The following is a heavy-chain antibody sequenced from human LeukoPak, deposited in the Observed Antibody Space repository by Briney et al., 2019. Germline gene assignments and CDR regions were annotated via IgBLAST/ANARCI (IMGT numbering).Heavy chain of an antibody. CDR2: LYPGDSDT. V-gene: IGHV5-51*01. CDR1: GYSFTSYW. Sequence: GESLNVSCKDSGYSFTSYWSGWVRQIHGKGLEWMGILYPGDSDTRYSPSFQDQFTISADKSIRTAYLQWSSLKASDTAMYYCARHRAIGVRGVPWVGPNWFDPWGEGTLVSVSS. J-gene: IGHJ5*02. CDR3: ARHRAIGVRGVPWVGPNWFDP. D-gene: IGHD3-10*01.